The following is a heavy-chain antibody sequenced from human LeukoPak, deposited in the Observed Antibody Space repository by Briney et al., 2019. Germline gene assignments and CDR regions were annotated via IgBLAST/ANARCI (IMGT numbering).Heavy chain of an antibody. CDR2: INHSGST. CDR1: GGSFSGYY. Sequence: PSETLSLTCAVYGGSFSGYYWSWIRQPPGKGLEWIGEINHSGSTNYNPSLKSRVTISVDTSKNRFSLKLSSVTAADTAVYYCARETPRRGYSYGYSFDYWGQGTLVTVSS. D-gene: IGHD5-18*01. CDR3: ARETPRRGYSYGYSFDY. V-gene: IGHV4-34*01. J-gene: IGHJ4*02.